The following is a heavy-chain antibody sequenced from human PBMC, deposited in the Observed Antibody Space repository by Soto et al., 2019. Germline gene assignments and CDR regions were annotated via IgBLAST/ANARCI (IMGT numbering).Heavy chain of an antibody. D-gene: IGHD2-15*01. CDR3: ATLDTAEIQTAAY. V-gene: IGHV3-7*01. CDR1: GFTFSSYS. Sequence: PGGSLRLSCAASGFTFSSYSMNWVRHAPGKGLEWVAMINRGASGTHYVDSVKGRFTISRDNAKNSLYLQMNSLRVEDTAVYYCATLDTAEIQTAAYWGQGTLVTVSS. J-gene: IGHJ4*02. CDR2: INRGASGT.